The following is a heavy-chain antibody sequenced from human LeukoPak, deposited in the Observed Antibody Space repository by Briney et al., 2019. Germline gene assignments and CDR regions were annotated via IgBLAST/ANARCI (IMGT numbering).Heavy chain of an antibody. Sequence: GGSLRLSCAASGFTFSTYGIHWVRQAPGKGLEWVAFIRYDGTNKWYADSVKGRFTISRDNSKNMLYLQMNSLRAEDTAVYHCAKDRDYGDYPSAYYYYMDVWGKGATVTVSS. CDR3: AKDRDYGDYPSAYYYYMDV. J-gene: IGHJ6*03. CDR2: IRYDGTNK. D-gene: IGHD4-17*01. V-gene: IGHV3-30*02. CDR1: GFTFSTYG.